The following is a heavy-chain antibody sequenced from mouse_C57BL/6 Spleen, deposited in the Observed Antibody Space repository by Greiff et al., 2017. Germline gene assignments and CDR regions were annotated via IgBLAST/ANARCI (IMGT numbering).Heavy chain of an antibody. CDR2: IDPSGSET. CDR3: ARRLDYNYAMDY. V-gene: IGHV1-52*01. Sequence: QVQLQQPGADLVRPGSSVTLSCKASGYTFTSYWMHWVQQRPIQGLEWIGNIDPSGSETHYNQKFKDKATLPVDKSSRTAYMQLSSLTSEDSAVYYCARRLDYNYAMDYWGQGTSVTVSS. D-gene: IGHD2-12*01. J-gene: IGHJ4*01. CDR1: GYTFTSYW.